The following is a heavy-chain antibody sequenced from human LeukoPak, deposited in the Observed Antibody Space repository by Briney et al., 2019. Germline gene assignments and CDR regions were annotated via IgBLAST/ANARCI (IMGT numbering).Heavy chain of an antibody. CDR3: ARARGEDIVVVPAALSGYYYSMDV. Sequence: ASVKVSCKASGYTFTGYYIHWVRQAPGQGLEWMGWINPNSSGTNYAQKFQGRVTMTRDTSISTAYMELSRLRSDDTAVYYCARARGEDIVVVPAALSGYYYSMDVWGKGTTVTVSS. D-gene: IGHD2-2*01. CDR1: GYTFTGYY. V-gene: IGHV1-2*02. J-gene: IGHJ6*03. CDR2: INPNSSGT.